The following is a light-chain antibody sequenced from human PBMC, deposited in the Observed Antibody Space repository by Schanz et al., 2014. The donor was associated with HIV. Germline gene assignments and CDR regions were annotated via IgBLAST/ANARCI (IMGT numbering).Light chain of an antibody. CDR2: SAS. CDR1: QNIGNS. Sequence: DIQMTQSPSTLSASVGDRVTIACRASQNIGNSLAWFQLKPGRAPKLLIYSASSLHTGVPSTFSGSGSGTEFALTISSLQPDDFATYYCQQYNSFSPTFGQGTKLEIK. CDR3: QQYNSFSPT. J-gene: IGKJ2*01. V-gene: IGKV1-5*03.